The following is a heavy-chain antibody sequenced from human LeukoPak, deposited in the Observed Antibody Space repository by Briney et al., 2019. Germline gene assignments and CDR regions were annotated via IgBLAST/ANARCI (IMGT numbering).Heavy chain of an antibody. V-gene: IGHV1-8*03. J-gene: IGHJ3*01. CDR3: AREVYYDSSGYYN. CDR2: MNPNNGNT. CDR1: GYTFTSYD. Sequence: GASVKASCKASGYTFTSYDINWVRHAPGQGLEWMGWMNPNNGNTGYAQKFQGRVTITRNASISTAYMELSSLRSEDTAVYYCAREVYYDSSGYYNWGQGTLVTVSS. D-gene: IGHD3-22*01.